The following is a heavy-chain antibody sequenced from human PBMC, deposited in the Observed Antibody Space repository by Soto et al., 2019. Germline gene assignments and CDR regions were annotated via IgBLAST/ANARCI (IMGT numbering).Heavy chain of an antibody. CDR1: GFTFTSYS. J-gene: IGHJ3*02. CDR2: IRGTT. CDR3: ARDDSFDFDI. Sequence: PVGSLRLSCAASGFTFTSYSMNWVRQAPGKGLEWVSYIRGTTHYADSVKGRFTISRDNARSSLYLQMNSLRADDTAVYYCARDDSFDFDIWGQGTMVTVS. D-gene: IGHD3-16*01. V-gene: IGHV3-48*01.